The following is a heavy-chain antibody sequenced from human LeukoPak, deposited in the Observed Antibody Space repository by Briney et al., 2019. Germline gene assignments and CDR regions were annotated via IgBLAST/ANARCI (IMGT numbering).Heavy chain of an antibody. CDR2: INHSGST. J-gene: IGHJ5*02. Sequence: SETLSLTCAVYGGSFSGYYWSWIRQPPGKGLEWIGEINHSGSTNYNPSLKSRVTISVDTSKNQFSLKLSSVTAADTAVYYCARGRLVVVAATPLNWFDPWGQGTLVTVSS. CDR3: ARGRLVVVAATPLNWFDP. V-gene: IGHV4-34*01. CDR1: GGSFSGYY. D-gene: IGHD2-15*01.